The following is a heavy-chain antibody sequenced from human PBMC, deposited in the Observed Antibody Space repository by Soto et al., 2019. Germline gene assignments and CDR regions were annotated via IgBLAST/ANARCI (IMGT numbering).Heavy chain of an antibody. J-gene: IGHJ6*02. CDR3: ANLAPNYYSGMDV. CDR1: GFTFSSYA. V-gene: IGHV3-23*01. Sequence: GGSLRLSCAASGFTFSSYAMSCVRQAPGKGLEWVLAISGSGGITYYAASVKGRFTISRDNSKNTLYLQMNSLRAEDTAVYYCANLAPNYYSGMDVWRQGTTVTVSS. CDR2: ISGSGGIT.